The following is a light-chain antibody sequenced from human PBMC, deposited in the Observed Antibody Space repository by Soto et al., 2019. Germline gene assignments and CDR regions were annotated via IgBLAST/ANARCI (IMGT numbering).Light chain of an antibody. Sequence: QSALTQPRSVSGSPGQSVTISCTGTSSDVGGYRYVSWYQQHPGKAPKLMIYDVSKRPSGVPDRFSGSKSGNTASLIISGLQAEDEADYYCCSYTNTDGVFGGGTKVTVL. CDR2: DVS. CDR3: CSYTNTDGV. V-gene: IGLV2-11*01. CDR1: SSDVGGYRY. J-gene: IGLJ2*01.